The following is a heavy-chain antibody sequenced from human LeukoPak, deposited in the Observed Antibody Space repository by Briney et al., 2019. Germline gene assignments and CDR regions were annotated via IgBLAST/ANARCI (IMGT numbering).Heavy chain of an antibody. D-gene: IGHD6-13*01. V-gene: IGHV4-59*12. CDR2: IYYSGST. J-gene: IGHJ4*02. CDR3: ARSPGVVSQQQPSSPRFDY. CDR1: GGSLSSYY. Sequence: SETLSLTCTVSGGSLSSYYWSWIRQPPGKGLEWIGYIYYSGSTNYNPSLKSRVTISVDTSKNQFSLKLSSVTAADTAVYYCARSPGVVSQQQPSSPRFDYWGQGTLVTVSS.